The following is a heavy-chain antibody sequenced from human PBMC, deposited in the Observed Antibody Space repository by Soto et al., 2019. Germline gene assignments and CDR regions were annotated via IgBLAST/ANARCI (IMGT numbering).Heavy chain of an antibody. J-gene: IGHJ5*01. CDR1: GFTFSTYS. CDR3: TTRLAARLGWFDY. V-gene: IGHV3-21*01. Sequence: EVQLVESGGGLVKPGGFLRLSCAASGFTFSTYSMNWVRQAPGKGLEWVSSISSSSSYIYYADSVRDRFIISRDNAKNFLYLQMSSLSAVDTAVYYCTTRLAARLGWFDYWGQGTLVTVSS. CDR2: ISSSSSYI. D-gene: IGHD6-6*01.